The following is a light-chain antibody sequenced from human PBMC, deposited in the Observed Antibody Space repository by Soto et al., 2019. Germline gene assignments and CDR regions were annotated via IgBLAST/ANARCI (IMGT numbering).Light chain of an antibody. CDR1: ESLLESNGYNY. J-gene: IGKJ1*01. CDR3: MQALQSPPT. Sequence: EIVMTQSPLSLPVTPGESASISCRSSESLLESNGYNYLDWYLQKPGHSPQLLIYMGSNRSSGVPDRFSGSGSCTDFTLKISEVEADDVGVYYCMQALQSPPTFGQGTKVDIK. CDR2: MGS. V-gene: IGKV2-28*01.